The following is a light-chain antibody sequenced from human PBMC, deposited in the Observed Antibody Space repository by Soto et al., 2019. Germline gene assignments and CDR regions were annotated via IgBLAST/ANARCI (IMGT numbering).Light chain of an antibody. J-gene: IGKJ5*01. CDR1: QSVDSN. CDR2: GAS. Sequence: EILMKQSPATLSVTPGERATLSCRASQSVDSNLAWYQQKPGQAPRLLIYGASTRATGIPARFSGSGSGTEFTLTISSLQSEDFAVYFCQQHNNWPPITFGQGTRLEIK. V-gene: IGKV3-15*01. CDR3: QQHNNWPPIT.